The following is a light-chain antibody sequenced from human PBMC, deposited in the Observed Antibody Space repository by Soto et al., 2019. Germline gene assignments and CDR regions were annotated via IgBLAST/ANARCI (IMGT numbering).Light chain of an antibody. CDR3: SSFTISSTFPCV. J-gene: IGLJ1*01. V-gene: IGLV2-14*03. Sequence: QSALTQPASVSGSPGQSITISCTGTSSDVGGYDYVSWYQQHPGKAPKLMIYDVSDRPSGVSNRFSGSKSGNTASLTISGLQAEDEADYYCSSFTISSTFPCVFGTGTKLTVL. CDR1: SSDVGGYDY. CDR2: DVS.